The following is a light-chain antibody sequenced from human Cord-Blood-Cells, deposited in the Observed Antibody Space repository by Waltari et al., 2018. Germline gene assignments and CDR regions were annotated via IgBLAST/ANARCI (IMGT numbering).Light chain of an antibody. J-gene: IGLJ1*01. CDR2: SNN. CDR1: SSNIGSNT. CDR3: AAWDDSLNGYV. V-gene: IGLV1-44*01. Sequence: QSVLTQPPSASGTPGQRVTISCSGSSSNIGSNTVNWYQQLPGTAPKRLIYSNNQRPSGVPDRFSGSKSGTSASLAISGLQSEDEAYYYCAAWDDSLNGYVFGTGTKVTVL.